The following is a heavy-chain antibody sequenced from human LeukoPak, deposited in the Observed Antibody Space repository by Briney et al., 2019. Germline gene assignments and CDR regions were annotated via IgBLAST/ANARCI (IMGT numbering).Heavy chain of an antibody. CDR2: IYCGGST. CDR3: ARDLDYYDSSGYLDAFDI. D-gene: IGHD3-22*01. J-gene: IGHJ3*02. Sequence: GGSLRLSCAASGFTVSSNYMSWVRQAPGKGLEWVSAIYCGGSTYYANSVKGRFTISRDNSKNTLYLQMNSLRAEDTAVYYCARDLDYYDSSGYLDAFDIWGQGTMVTVS. V-gene: IGHV3-66*01. CDR1: GFTVSSNY.